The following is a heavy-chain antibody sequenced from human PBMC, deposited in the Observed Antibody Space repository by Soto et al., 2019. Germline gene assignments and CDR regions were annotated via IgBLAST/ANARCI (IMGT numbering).Heavy chain of an antibody. J-gene: IGHJ4*02. D-gene: IGHD5-12*01. V-gene: IGHV1-69*01. CDR3: AREVTVASYSFDF. CDR1: GGTFNNYA. Sequence: QVQLVQSGAEVKRPGSSVKVSCKASGGTFNNYALSWVRQAPGQGLEWMGGIIPIFNSANYAQKFQGRVTITAADSTSTAYMELRSLRPADTAVYYCAREVTVASYSFDFWGQGTLVTVSS. CDR2: IIPIFNSA.